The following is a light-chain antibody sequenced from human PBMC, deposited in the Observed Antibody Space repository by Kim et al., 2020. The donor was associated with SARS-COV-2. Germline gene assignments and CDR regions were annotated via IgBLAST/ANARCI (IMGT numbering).Light chain of an antibody. CDR3: QQYGSTFRT. CDR1: QSLTGSE. J-gene: IGKJ1*01. Sequence: LSPGETTTVSCRASQSLTGSELAWYQQKPGQAPRLLIYGSSNRVTGIPDRFSGSGSGTDFTLTISRLEPEDFAVYYCQQYGSTFRTFGQGTKVDIK. V-gene: IGKV3-20*01. CDR2: GSS.